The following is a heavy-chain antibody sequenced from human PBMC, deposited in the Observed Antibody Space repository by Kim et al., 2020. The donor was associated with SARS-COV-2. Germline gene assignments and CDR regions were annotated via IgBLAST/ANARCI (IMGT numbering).Heavy chain of an antibody. D-gene: IGHD6-19*01. CDR2: GTT. J-gene: IGHJ4*02. V-gene: IGHV3-49*02. Sequence: GTTEYAAAVKGRFTSSREDSKSMAYLQMNSLKTEDTAVYYCTRGIWLVHYWGQGTLGTVSS. CDR3: TRGIWLVHY.